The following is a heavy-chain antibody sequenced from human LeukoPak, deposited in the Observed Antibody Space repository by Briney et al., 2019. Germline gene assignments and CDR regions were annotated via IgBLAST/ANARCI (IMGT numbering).Heavy chain of an antibody. V-gene: IGHV4-31*03. CDR1: GGSISRGDYY. CDR3: ASVRAYYYDSSGYRFDY. Sequence: KASQTLSLTCTVSGGSISRGDYYWSWIRQHPGKGLEWIGYIYYSGSTYYNPSLKSRVTISVDTSKNQFSLKLSSVTAADTAVYYCASVRAYYYDSSGYRFDYWGQGTLVTVSS. CDR2: IYYSGST. D-gene: IGHD3-22*01. J-gene: IGHJ4*02.